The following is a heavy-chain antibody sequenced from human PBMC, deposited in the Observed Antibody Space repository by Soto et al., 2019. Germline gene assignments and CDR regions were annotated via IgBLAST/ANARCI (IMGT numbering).Heavy chain of an antibody. CDR3: ARHFDVDPSLDQYYFDL. Sequence: QVQLQESGPGLVKPSETLSLTCTVSGVSITPYFWSWIRQPAGQAPEWVGHIYASGRNTYNPSLKSRVTMFVSQTQVSLRLTSVTAADTAVYYCARHFDVDPSLDQYYFDLWGRGALVTVSS. D-gene: IGHD3-9*01. CDR2: IYASGRN. J-gene: IGHJ2*01. V-gene: IGHV4-4*07. CDR1: GVSITPYF.